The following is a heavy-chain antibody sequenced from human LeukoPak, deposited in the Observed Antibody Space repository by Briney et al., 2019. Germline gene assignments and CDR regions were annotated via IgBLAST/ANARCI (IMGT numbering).Heavy chain of an antibody. J-gene: IGHJ4*02. CDR3: ARDFVEYDSSGYWSH. V-gene: IGHV1-2*02. CDR1: GYTFTGYY. Sequence: ASVKVSCKASGYTFTGYYMHWVRQAPGQGLEWMGWINPNSGGTNYAQKFQGRVTMTRDTSISTAYMELSRLRSDDTAVYYCARDFVEYDSSGYWSHWGQGTLVTVSS. D-gene: IGHD3-22*01. CDR2: INPNSGGT.